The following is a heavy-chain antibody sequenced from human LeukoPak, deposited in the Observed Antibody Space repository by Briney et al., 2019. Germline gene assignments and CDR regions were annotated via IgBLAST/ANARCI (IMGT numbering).Heavy chain of an antibody. CDR3: ASSYSSGWYTY. CDR2: IYHSGST. Sequence: PSQTLSLTCTVSGGSISSGGYYWSWIRQHPGKGLEWIGYIYHSGSTYYNPSLKSRVTISVDTSKNQSSLKLSSVTAADTAVYYCASSYSSGWYTYWGQGTLVTVSS. D-gene: IGHD6-19*01. CDR1: GGSISSGGYY. V-gene: IGHV4-31*03. J-gene: IGHJ4*02.